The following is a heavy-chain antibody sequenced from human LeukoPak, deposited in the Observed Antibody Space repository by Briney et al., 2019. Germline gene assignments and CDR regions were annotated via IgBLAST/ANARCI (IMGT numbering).Heavy chain of an antibody. V-gene: IGHV4-30-4*08. CDR3: ARDGRLWQQPFDY. D-gene: IGHD6-13*01. J-gene: IGHJ4*02. CDR2: TYYSGST. Sequence: SSQTLSLTCTVSGGSISSGDYYWSWIRQPPGKGLEWLGYTYYSGSTYYNPSLKSRVTISVDTSKNQFSLKLSSVTAADTAVYYCARDGRLWQQPFDYWGQGTLVTVSS. CDR1: GGSISSGDYY.